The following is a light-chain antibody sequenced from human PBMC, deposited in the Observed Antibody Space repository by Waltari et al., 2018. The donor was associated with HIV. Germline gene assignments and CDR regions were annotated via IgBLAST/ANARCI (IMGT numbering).Light chain of an antibody. CDR1: SSDVGGYNY. Sequence: QSALTQPASGSGSPGPSITISCTGTSSDVGGYNYVSWYQQHPGKAPKLMIYDVSNRPAGVSNRFAGSKSGNTASLTISGLQAEDESDYYCSSYTSGSTVVFGGGTKLTVL. CDR3: SSYTSGSTVV. V-gene: IGLV2-14*03. J-gene: IGLJ2*01. CDR2: DVS.